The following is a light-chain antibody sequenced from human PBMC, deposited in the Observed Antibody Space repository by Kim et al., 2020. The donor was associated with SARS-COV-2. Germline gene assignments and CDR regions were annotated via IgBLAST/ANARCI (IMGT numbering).Light chain of an antibody. V-gene: IGLV3-19*01. CDR2: GKN. CDR1: SLRSYY. CDR3: NSRDSNNNVI. Sequence: SSALTQDPAVSVALGQTVRITCQGDSLRSYYATWYQQKPGQAPMLVIYGKNNRPSEIPDRFSGSSSGNTASLTITGAQAEDEADYYCNSRDSNNNVIFGGGTQLTVL. J-gene: IGLJ2*01.